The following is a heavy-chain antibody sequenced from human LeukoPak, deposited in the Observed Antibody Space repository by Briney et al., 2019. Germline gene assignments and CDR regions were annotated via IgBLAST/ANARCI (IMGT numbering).Heavy chain of an antibody. J-gene: IGHJ6*03. D-gene: IGHD3-3*01. CDR1: GFTFSDYY. Sequence: GGSLRLSCAASGFTFSDYYMSWIRQAPGKGLEWVSYISTSGTTIYYADSVKGRFTISRDNAKNSLYLQMNSLRAEDTAVYYCARNYDFWSEYMDVWGKGTTVTVSS. CDR2: ISTSGTTI. V-gene: IGHV3-11*04. CDR3: ARNYDFWSEYMDV.